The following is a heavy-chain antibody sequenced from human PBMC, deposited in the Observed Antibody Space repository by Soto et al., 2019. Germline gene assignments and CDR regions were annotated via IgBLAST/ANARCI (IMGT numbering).Heavy chain of an antibody. CDR1: SGSISSSNW. CDR3: ASRPASAWLASYYYYYYMDV. J-gene: IGHJ6*03. V-gene: IGHV4-4*02. Sequence: SETLSLTCAVSSGSISSSNWWSWVRQPPGKGLEWIGEIYHSGSTNYNPSLKSRVTISVDKSKNQFSLKLSSVTAADTAVYYCASRPASAWLASYYYYYYMDVWGKGTTVTVSS. D-gene: IGHD6-19*01. CDR2: IYHSGST.